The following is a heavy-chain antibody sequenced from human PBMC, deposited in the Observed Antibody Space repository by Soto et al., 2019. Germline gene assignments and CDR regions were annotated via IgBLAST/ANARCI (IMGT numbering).Heavy chain of an antibody. J-gene: IGHJ6*02. CDR2: INPNGGGS. D-gene: IGHD6-19*01. V-gene: IGHV1-2*04. Sequence: ASVKVSCKASGYTFSDHYIHWVRQAPGQGLEWMGWINPNGGGSNYAQNFQGWVTMTSDTSINTVYMELSRLRSDDTAVYYCARDSSPVPGSMEVWGQGTTVTVSS. CDR1: GYTFSDHY. CDR3: ARDSSPVPGSMEV.